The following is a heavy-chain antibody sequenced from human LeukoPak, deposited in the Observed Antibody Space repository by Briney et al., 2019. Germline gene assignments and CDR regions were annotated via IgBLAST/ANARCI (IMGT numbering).Heavy chain of an antibody. Sequence: PGGSLRLSCAASGFTFSIYAMSWVRQAPGKGLEWVSAISATDSRPYYADSVKGRFTISRDNSKSTLYLQLNGLRGEDTAIYYCAKDLSYSFDYWGQGALVTVSS. CDR1: GFTFSIYA. CDR3: AKDLSYSFDY. J-gene: IGHJ4*02. D-gene: IGHD5-18*01. V-gene: IGHV3-23*01. CDR2: ISATDSRP.